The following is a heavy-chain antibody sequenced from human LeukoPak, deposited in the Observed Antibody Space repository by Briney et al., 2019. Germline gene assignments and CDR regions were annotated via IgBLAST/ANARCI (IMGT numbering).Heavy chain of an antibody. J-gene: IGHJ6*02. V-gene: IGHV1-2*02. CDR2: INPNSGGT. Sequence: ASVKVSCKASGYTFTGYYMHWVRQAPGQGLEWMGWINPNSGGTNYAQKFQGRVTMTRDTSISTAYMELSSLRSEDTAVYYCARFRFGELSSASYYCYGMDVWGQGTTVTVSS. CDR3: ARFRFGELSSASYYCYGMDV. CDR1: GYTFTGYY. D-gene: IGHD3-10*01.